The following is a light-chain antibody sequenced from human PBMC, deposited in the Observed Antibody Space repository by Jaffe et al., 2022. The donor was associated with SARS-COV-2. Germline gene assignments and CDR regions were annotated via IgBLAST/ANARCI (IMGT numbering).Light chain of an antibody. CDR2: GAF. CDR1: QWVSASY. Sequence: EIVLTQSPATLSLSPGERATLSCRASQWVSASYLGWYLQKPGQAPRLLIYGAFSRATGIPDRFSGGKSGTDFTLTISRLEPEDSAVYYCQQYGNLYTFGQGTKLEIK. V-gene: IGKV3-20*01. CDR3: QQYGNLYT. J-gene: IGKJ2*01.